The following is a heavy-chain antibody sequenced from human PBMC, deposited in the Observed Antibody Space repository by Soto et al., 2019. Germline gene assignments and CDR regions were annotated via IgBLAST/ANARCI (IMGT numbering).Heavy chain of an antibody. J-gene: IGHJ6*02. CDR2: ISGSGIST. D-gene: IGHD6-19*01. Sequence: EVQLLESGGGLVQPGGSLRLSCAASGFTFSSYAMSWVRQAPGKGLEWVSAISGSGISTYYADSVKGRFTISRDNSKNTLYLKMNILRAEDTAVYYCAKEKAYSSGWDGMDVWGQGTTGTVSS. CDR1: GFTFSSYA. V-gene: IGHV3-23*01. CDR3: AKEKAYSSGWDGMDV.